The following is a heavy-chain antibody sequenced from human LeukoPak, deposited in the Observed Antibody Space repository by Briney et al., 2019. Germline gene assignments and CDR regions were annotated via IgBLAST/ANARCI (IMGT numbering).Heavy chain of an antibody. V-gene: IGHV4-38-2*02. CDR3: ARGYGVNVAMALYYFDY. D-gene: IGHD5-24*01. CDR2: IHYSGST. CDR1: DDSISNDYY. J-gene: IGHJ4*02. Sequence: SETLSLTCTVSDDSISNDYYWGWIRQPPGKGLEWIGSIHYSGSTYYNPSLKSRGTISVDTSKNHFSLKLNSVTAADTALYSCARGYGVNVAMALYYFDYWGQATLVTVSS.